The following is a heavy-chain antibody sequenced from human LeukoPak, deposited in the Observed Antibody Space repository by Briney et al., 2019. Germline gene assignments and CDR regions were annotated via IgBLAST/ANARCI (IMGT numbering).Heavy chain of an antibody. D-gene: IGHD5-18*01. V-gene: IGHV4-39*07. CDR1: GGSISSSSYY. J-gene: IGHJ3*02. CDR3: ARDPRGYSYGPGPYAFDI. CDR2: IYYSGST. Sequence: PSETLSLTCTVSGGSISSSSYYWGWIRQPPGKGLEWIGNIYYSGSTYYNPSLKSRVTISVDTSKNQFSLKLSSVTAADTAVYYCARDPRGYSYGPGPYAFDIWGQGTMVTVSS.